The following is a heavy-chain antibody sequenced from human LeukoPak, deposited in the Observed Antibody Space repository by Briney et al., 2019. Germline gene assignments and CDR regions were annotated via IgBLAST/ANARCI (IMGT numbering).Heavy chain of an antibody. D-gene: IGHD5-12*01. CDR2: INHSGST. J-gene: IGHJ4*02. CDR3: ARAMLRGDLDY. CDR1: GGSFSGYY. V-gene: IGHV4-34*01. Sequence: PSETLSLTCAVYGGSFSGYYWSWIRQPPGKGLEWIGEINHSGSTYYNPSLKSRVTISVDTSKNQFSLKLSSVTAADTAVYYCARAMLRGDLDYWGQGTLVTVSS.